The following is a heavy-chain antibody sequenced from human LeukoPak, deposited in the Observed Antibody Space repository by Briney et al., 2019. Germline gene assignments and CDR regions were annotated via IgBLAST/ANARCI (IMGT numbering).Heavy chain of an antibody. Sequence: EASVKVSCKASGYTFTSYGIGWVRQAPGQGLEWMGWISAYNGNTNYAQKFQGRVTITADESTSTAYMELSSLRSEDTAVYYCARGVSSSWYYYFDYWGQGTLVAVSS. CDR2: ISAYNGNT. CDR3: ARGVSSSWYYYFDY. J-gene: IGHJ4*02. CDR1: GYTFTSYG. V-gene: IGHV1-18*01. D-gene: IGHD6-13*01.